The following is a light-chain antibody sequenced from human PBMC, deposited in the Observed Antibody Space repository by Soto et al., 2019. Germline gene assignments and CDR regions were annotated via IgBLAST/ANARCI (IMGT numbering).Light chain of an antibody. CDR2: GAS. Sequence: ELVMTQSPATLSVSPGERATLSCRASQSVSSNLAWYQQKPGKAPRLLIYGASTRATGVPARFSGSGSGTEFTLTISSLQSEDFAVYYCQQYNTWPPGTFGPGTKVEIK. CDR1: QSVSSN. CDR3: QQYNTWPPGT. V-gene: IGKV3-15*01. J-gene: IGKJ1*01.